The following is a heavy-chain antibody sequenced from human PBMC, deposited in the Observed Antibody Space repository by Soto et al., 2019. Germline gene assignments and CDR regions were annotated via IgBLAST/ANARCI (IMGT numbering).Heavy chain of an antibody. CDR3: ARDPSSWYGWFDP. D-gene: IGHD6-13*01. J-gene: IGHJ5*02. CDR1: GGTFSSYA. CDR2: IIPIFGTA. V-gene: IGHV1-69*13. Sequence: ASVKVSCKASGGTFSSYAISWVRQAPGQGLEWMGGIIPIFGTANYAQKFQGRVTITADESTSTAYTELSSLRSEDTAVYYCARDPSSWYGWFDPWGQGTLVTVSS.